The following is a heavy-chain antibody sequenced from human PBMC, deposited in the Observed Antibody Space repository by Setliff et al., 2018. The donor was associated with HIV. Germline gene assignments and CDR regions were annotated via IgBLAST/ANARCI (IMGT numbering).Heavy chain of an antibody. D-gene: IGHD3-3*01. CDR2: ISHSGGTI. CDR3: ARGPQYNFWGGYLGL. J-gene: IGHJ4*02. V-gene: IGHV3-11*04. CDR1: GFTLSDHH. Sequence: PGGSLRLSCAASGFTLSDHHMNWIRQAPGKGLEWVSYISHSGGTIKYGDSVRGRFTISRDIAKNTVYLQFPSLRAEDTAVYYCARGPQYNFWGGYLGLWGQGTLVTVSS.